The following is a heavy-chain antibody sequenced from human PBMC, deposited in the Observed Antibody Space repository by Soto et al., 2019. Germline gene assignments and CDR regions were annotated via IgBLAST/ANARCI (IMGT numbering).Heavy chain of an antibody. Sequence: GGSLRLSCATSGFTFNTYPMTWVRQAPGKGLEWVSSISSTAGRTSSYADAVKGRFAISRDFSDNTVYLQMNNLRVDDTAVYFCAKGVLSFHYGMEVWGQGTTVTVSS. V-gene: IGHV3-23*01. CDR3: AKGVLSFHYGMEV. J-gene: IGHJ6*02. CDR2: ISSTAGRTS. D-gene: IGHD3-10*01. CDR1: GFTFNTYP.